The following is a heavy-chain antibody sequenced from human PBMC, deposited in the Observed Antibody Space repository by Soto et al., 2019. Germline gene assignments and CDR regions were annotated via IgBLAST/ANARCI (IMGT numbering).Heavy chain of an antibody. J-gene: IGHJ4*02. D-gene: IGHD6-6*01. CDR3: ARGALRSIAARPIDY. CDR2: IWYDGSNK. Sequence: QVQLVESGGGVVQPGRSLRLSCAASGFTFSSYGMHWVRQAPGMGLEWVAVIWYDGSNKYYADSVKGRFTISRDNSNNTLYLQTNSLIAEDTAVYYCARGALRSIAARPIDYWGQGTPVTVSS. CDR1: GFTFSSYG. V-gene: IGHV3-33*01.